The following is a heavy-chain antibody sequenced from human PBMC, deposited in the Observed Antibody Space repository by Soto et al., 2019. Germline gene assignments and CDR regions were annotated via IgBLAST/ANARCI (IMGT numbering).Heavy chain of an antibody. D-gene: IGHD3-3*01. Sequence: SETLSLTCAVSGGSISSGGYSWSWIRQPPGKGLEWIGYIYYSGSTYYNPSLKSRVTISVDTSKNQFSLKLSSVTAADTAVYYCARSTYYDSPFDYWGQGTLVTVSS. CDR2: IYYSGST. CDR1: GGSISSGGYS. CDR3: ARSTYYDSPFDY. V-gene: IGHV4-30-2*05. J-gene: IGHJ4*02.